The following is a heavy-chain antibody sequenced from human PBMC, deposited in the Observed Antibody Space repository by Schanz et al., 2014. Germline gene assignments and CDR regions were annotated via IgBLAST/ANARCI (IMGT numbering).Heavy chain of an antibody. CDR3: ARKVVATIGGYYDN. CDR1: GFSFSTYW. V-gene: IGHV3-23*04. D-gene: IGHD5-12*01. Sequence: EEQLVESGGGLVQPGGSLRLSCAASGFSFSTYWMSWVRQAPGKGLEWVSAMNESHSTIYYADSVRGRFTISRDNAENTLFLQMNSLRAEDTAVYYCARKVVATIGGYYDNWGQGTLVTVSS. J-gene: IGHJ4*02. CDR2: MNESHSTI.